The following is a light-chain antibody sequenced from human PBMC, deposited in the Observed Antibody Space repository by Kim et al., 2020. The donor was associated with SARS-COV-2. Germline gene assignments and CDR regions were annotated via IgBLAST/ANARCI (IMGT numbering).Light chain of an antibody. J-gene: IGKJ1*01. CDR3: QQYYGMPRT. V-gene: IGKV1D-8*02. CDR1: QGISSY. CDR2: AAS. Sequence: AIWMTQSPSLLSASTGDRVTISCRVSQGISSYLAWYQQKPGKAPELLIYAASTLRSGVPSRFSGSGSGTDSTLTISCLQSEDFATYYCQQYYGMPRTFGQGTKVDIK.